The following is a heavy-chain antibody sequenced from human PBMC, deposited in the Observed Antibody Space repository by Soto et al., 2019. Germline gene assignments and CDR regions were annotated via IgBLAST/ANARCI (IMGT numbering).Heavy chain of an antibody. J-gene: IGHJ6*02. V-gene: IGHV1-18*01. CDR2: ISAYNGNT. CDR1: GYTFTSYG. Sequence: ASVKVSCKASGYTFTSYGSSWVLQAPGQGLEWMRWISAYNGNTNYAQKLQGRVTMTTDTSTSTAYMELRSLRSDDTAVYYCARDPNRRYFDWLQGYYYYGMDVWGQGTTVTVSS. D-gene: IGHD3-9*01. CDR3: ARDPNRRYFDWLQGYYYYGMDV.